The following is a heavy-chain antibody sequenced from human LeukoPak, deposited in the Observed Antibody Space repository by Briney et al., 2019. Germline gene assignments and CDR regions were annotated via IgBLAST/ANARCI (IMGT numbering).Heavy chain of an antibody. D-gene: IGHD6-19*01. CDR1: GGSISSYY. J-gene: IGHJ4*02. CDR2: IYYSGST. CDR3: ARHRNSIAVAGTGWFDY. V-gene: IGHV4-59*08. Sequence: PSETLSLTCTVSGGSISSYYWSWIRQPPGKGLEWIGYIYYSGSTNYNPSLKSRVTISVDTSKNQFSLKLSSVTAADTAVYYCARHRNSIAVAGTGWFDYWGQGTLVTVSS.